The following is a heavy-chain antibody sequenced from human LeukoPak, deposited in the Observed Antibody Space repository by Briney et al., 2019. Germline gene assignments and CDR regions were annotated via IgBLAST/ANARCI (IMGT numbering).Heavy chain of an antibody. CDR3: ARLQYSFLYGSGSYGVDY. Sequence: GGSLRLSCAASGFTFSSYRMSWVRQAPGKGLEWVANIKQDGSEKYYVDSVKGRFTISRDNAKNSLYLQMNSLRAEDTAVYYCARLQYSFLYGSGSYGVDYWGQGTLVTVSS. V-gene: IGHV3-7*01. J-gene: IGHJ4*02. CDR2: IKQDGSEK. CDR1: GFTFSSYR. D-gene: IGHD3-10*01.